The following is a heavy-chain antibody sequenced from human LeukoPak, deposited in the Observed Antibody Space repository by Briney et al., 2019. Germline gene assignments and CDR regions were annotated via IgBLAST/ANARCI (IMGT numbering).Heavy chain of an antibody. Sequence: GASVKVSCKASGYTFTGYYMHWVRQAPGQGLEWMGWINPNSGGTNYAQKFQGWVTMTRDTSISTAYMELSRLRSDDTAVYYCARSMGVTQWHWFDPWGQGTLVTVSS. D-gene: IGHD6-19*01. V-gene: IGHV1-2*04. J-gene: IGHJ5*02. CDR1: GYTFTGYY. CDR3: ARSMGVTQWHWFDP. CDR2: INPNSGGT.